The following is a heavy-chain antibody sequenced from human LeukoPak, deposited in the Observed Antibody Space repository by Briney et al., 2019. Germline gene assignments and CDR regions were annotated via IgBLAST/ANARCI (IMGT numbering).Heavy chain of an antibody. CDR1: GSTVSGHC. CDR3: TRDRPRAEEN. Sequence: GGSQRPSCPASGSTVSGHCTSCVRQAPGKGLEWVANINQGGSDKYYVDSVKGRFTISRDNANNSLYLQMNSLRGEDTAVYYCTRDRPRAEENRGERALVTVSS. J-gene: IGHJ4*02. D-gene: IGHD1-14*01. CDR2: INQGGSDK. V-gene: IGHV3-7*01.